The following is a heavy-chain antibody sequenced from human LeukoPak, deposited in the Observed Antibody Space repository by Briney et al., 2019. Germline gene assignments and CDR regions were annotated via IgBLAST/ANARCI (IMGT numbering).Heavy chain of an antibody. CDR1: GGSFSGYY. V-gene: IGHV4-34*01. CDR3: ARGRATVTSKFFDY. D-gene: IGHD4-17*01. Sequence: SETLSLTCAVYGGSFSGYYWSWIRQPPGKGLEWIGSIYYSGSTYYNPSLKSRVTISVDTSKNQFSLKLSSVTAADTAVYYCARGRATVTSKFFDYWGQGTLVTVSS. J-gene: IGHJ4*02. CDR2: IYYSGST.